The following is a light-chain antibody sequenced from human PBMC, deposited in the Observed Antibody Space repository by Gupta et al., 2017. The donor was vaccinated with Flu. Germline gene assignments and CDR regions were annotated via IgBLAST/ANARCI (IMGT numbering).Light chain of an antibody. CDR3: QRYGTSPIT. V-gene: IGKV3-20*01. CDR2: GAS. CDR1: QTISSNY. J-gene: IGKJ4*01. Sequence: EIVLTQSPGTLSLSPGERATLSCRASQTISSNYLAWYQQKPGQAPSLLIYGASSRAAGIPDRFSGSGSGTEFTLTVSSLEPDDFAVYYCQRYGTSPITFGGGTKVEI.